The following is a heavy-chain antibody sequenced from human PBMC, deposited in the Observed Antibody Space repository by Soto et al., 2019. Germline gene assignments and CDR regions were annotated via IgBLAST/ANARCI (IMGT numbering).Heavy chain of an antibody. D-gene: IGHD3-3*01. CDR1: GYTFTSYD. CDR2: MNPNSGNT. CDR3: ARTKNYDFWSGYFFPWDYYYGMDV. Sequence: ASVKVSCKASGYTFTSYDINWVRQATGQGLEWMGWMNPNSGNTGYAQKFQGRVTMTRNTSISTAYMELSSLRSEDTAVYYCARTKNYDFWSGYFFPWDYYYGMDVWGQGTTVTVSS. J-gene: IGHJ6*02. V-gene: IGHV1-8*01.